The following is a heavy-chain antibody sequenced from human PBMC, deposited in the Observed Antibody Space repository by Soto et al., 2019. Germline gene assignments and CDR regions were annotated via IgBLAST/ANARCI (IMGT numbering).Heavy chain of an antibody. CDR2: IYPGDSDT. J-gene: IGHJ5*02. V-gene: IGHV5-51*01. D-gene: IGHD6-13*01. CDR1: GYSFTSYW. Sequence: PGESLKISCKGSGYSFTSYWIGWVRQMPGKGLEWMGIIYPGDSDTRYSPSFQGQVNISADKSISTAYLQWSSLKASDTAMYYCARQGPRSAAGTAGWSDPWGQGTLVTVSS. CDR3: ARQGPRSAAGTAGWSDP.